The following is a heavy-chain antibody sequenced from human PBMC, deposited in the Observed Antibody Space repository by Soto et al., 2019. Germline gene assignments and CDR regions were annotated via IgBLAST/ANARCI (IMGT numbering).Heavy chain of an antibody. CDR1: GFIFTSYS. V-gene: IGHV3-48*02. CDR3: ARDLSYALDY. D-gene: IGHD1-26*01. J-gene: IGHJ4*02. CDR2: IRIDSNHI. Sequence: EVQLVESGGGLVQPGGSLRLSCAASGFIFTSYSMNWVRQAPGKGLEWLSYIRIDSNHIGYADSVRGRFTISSDIAKNSLYLQMNNLRDEDTAVYYCARDLSYALDYWGQGTLVTVSS.